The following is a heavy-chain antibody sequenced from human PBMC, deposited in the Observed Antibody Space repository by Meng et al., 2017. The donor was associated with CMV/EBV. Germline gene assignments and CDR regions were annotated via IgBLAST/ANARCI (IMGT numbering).Heavy chain of an antibody. V-gene: IGHV3-30-3*01. Sequence: GESLKISCAASGFTFSSYAMHWVRQAPGKGLEWVAVISYDGSNKYYADSVKGRFTISRDNSKNTLYLQTNSLRAEDTAVYYCARDSSGYYGYWGQGTLVTVSS. D-gene: IGHD3-22*01. J-gene: IGHJ4*02. CDR2: ISYDGSNK. CDR3: ARDSSGYYGY. CDR1: GFTFSSYA.